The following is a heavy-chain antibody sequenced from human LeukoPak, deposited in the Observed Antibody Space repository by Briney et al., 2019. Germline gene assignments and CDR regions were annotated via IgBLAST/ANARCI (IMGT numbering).Heavy chain of an antibody. CDR2: ISAYNGNT. D-gene: IGHD1-26*01. V-gene: IGHV1-18*01. CDR3: AREKYSGSYFPDAFDI. CDR1: GYTFTSYG. Sequence: GASVKVSCKASGYTFTSYGISWVRQAPGQGLEWMGWISAYNGNTNYAQKLQGRVTMTTDTSTSTAYMELRSQRSDDTAVYYCAREKYSGSYFPDAFDIWGQGTMVTVSS. J-gene: IGHJ3*02.